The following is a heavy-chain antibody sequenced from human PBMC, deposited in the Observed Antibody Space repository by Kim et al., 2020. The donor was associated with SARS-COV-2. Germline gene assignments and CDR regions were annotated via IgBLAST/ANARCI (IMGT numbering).Heavy chain of an antibody. CDR3: ARRAEMATTTIFDY. J-gene: IGHJ4*02. D-gene: IGHD5-12*01. V-gene: IGHV4-39*01. Sequence: NPSLQSRVTISVDTSKDKFSLKLSHVTAADTAVYYCARRAEMATTTIFDYWGQGTLVTVSS.